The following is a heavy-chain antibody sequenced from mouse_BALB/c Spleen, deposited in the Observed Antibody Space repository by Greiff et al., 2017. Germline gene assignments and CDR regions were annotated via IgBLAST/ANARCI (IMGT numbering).Heavy chain of an antibody. CDR2: IDPANGNT. V-gene: IGHV14-3*02. CDR1: GFNIKDTY. Sequence: EVQGVESGAELVKPGASVKLSCTASGFNIKDTYMHWVKQRPEQGLEWIGRIDPANGNTKYDPKFQGKATITADTSSNTAYLQLSSLTSEDTAVYYCARGNSGDYWGQGTSVTVSS. J-gene: IGHJ4*01. D-gene: IGHD3-1*01. CDR3: ARGNSGDY.